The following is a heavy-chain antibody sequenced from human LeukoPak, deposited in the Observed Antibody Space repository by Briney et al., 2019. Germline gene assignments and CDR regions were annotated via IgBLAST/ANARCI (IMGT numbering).Heavy chain of an antibody. CDR1: GFTFSSYW. D-gene: IGHD5-12*01. CDR2: IKQDGSEK. V-gene: IGHV3-7*01. Sequence: GRCLRLSCAASGFTFSSYWMSWVRQAPGKGLEWVANIKQDGSEKYYVDSVKGRFTISRDNAKNSLYLQMNSLRAEDTAVYYCARVGYSGYEDYWGQGTLVTVSS. J-gene: IGHJ4*02. CDR3: ARVGYSGYEDY.